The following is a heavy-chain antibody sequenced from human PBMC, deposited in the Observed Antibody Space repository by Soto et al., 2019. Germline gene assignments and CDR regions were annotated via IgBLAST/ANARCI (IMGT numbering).Heavy chain of an antibody. CDR3: ARDFYGDYPNY. CDR1: GYTFTSYG. V-gene: IGHV1-18*01. Sequence: ASVKVSCKASGYTFTSYGISWVRQAPGQGLEWMGWISAYNGNTNYADSVKGRFTISRDNAKNSLYLQMNSLRAEDTAVYYCARDFYGDYPNYWGQGTLVTVSS. J-gene: IGHJ4*02. CDR2: ISAYNGNT. D-gene: IGHD4-17*01.